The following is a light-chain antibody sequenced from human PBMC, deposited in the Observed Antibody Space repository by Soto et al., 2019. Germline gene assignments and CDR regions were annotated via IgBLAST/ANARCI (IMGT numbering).Light chain of an antibody. CDR1: SGHSSYA. CDR2: LNSDGSH. J-gene: IGLJ2*01. CDR3: QTWGTGIRV. Sequence: QPVLTQSPPASASLGASVKLTCTLSSGHSSYAIAWHQQQPGKGPRYLMKLNSDGSHNRGDGIPDRFSGSSSGAERYLTISSLQSEDEADYYCQTWGTGIRVFGGGTKLTVL. V-gene: IGLV4-69*01.